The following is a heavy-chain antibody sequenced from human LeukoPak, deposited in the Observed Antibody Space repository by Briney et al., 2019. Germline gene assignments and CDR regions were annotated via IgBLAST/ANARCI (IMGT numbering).Heavy chain of an antibody. J-gene: IGHJ6*03. CDR1: RFTFSSYW. CDR2: IKQDGSEK. CDR3: ARPSSSWGSHYMDV. D-gene: IGHD6-13*01. V-gene: IGHV3-7*01. Sequence: PGGSLRLSCAASRFTFSSYWMSWVRQAPGKGLEWVANIKQDGSEKYYVDSVKGRFTISRDNAKNSLYLQMNSLRAEDTAVYYCARPSSSWGSHYMDVWGKGTTVTISS.